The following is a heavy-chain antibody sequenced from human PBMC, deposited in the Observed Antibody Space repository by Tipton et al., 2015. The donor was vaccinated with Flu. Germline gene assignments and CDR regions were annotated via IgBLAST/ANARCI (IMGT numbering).Heavy chain of an antibody. V-gene: IGHV4-59*12. CDR3: ARDPTYYYGSSDAFDI. D-gene: IGHD3-10*01. CDR2: IYYNGST. Sequence: TLSLTCSVSGDSMRSYYWSWIRQPPGKGLEWIGTIYYNGSTDYNPSLSSRLTISVDMSKNQFSLKLTSVTAADTAVYYCARDPTYYYGSSDAFDIWGQGTMVTVSS. CDR1: GDSMRSYY. J-gene: IGHJ3*02.